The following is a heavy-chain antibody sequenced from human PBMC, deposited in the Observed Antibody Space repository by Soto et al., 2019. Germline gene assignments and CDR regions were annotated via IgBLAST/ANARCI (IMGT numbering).Heavy chain of an antibody. CDR2: IIPIFGTT. J-gene: IGHJ4*02. D-gene: IGHD4-17*01. V-gene: IGHV1-69*01. CDR3: AVTTGTSITGPPA. CDR1: GGRFSRHT. Sequence: QVKLVQSGAEVKKPGSSVKVSCKASGGRFSRHTVSWVRQAPGQGLEWVGGIIPIFGTTNYGNILRGRVTITADASTGTAYMELSCLRSDDTVVYYCAVTTGTSITGPPAWGQGTLVTVSS.